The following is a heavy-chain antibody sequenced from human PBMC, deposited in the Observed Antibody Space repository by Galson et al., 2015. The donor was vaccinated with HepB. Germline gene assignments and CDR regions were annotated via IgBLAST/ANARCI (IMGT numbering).Heavy chain of an antibody. CDR1: GFTFSSNW. J-gene: IGHJ6*03. CDR2: INRDGSST. V-gene: IGHV3-74*01. Sequence: SLRLSCAASGFTFSSNWMHWVRQAPGKGLVWVSRINRDGSSTTYADSVKGRFTISGDNAKNTLFLQMNSLRAEDTAAYYCARGEIAARPPYSYHYMDVWGKGTTVTVPS. CDR3: ARGEIAARPPYSYHYMDV. D-gene: IGHD6-6*01.